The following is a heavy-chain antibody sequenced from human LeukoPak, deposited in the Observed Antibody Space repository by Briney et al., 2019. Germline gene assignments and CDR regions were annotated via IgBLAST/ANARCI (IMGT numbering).Heavy chain of an antibody. CDR2: IYYSGST. D-gene: IGHD6-13*01. CDR3: ARSFHSSSWYFDY. CDR1: GGTISSYY. V-gene: IGHV4-59*08. J-gene: IGHJ4*02. Sequence: SETLSLTCTVSGGTISSYYWSWLRQPPGKGLEWIGYIYYSGSTNYNPPLNSRVTISVDTSKNHFSLKLSSVTAADTAVYYCARSFHSSSWYFDYWGQGTLVTVSS.